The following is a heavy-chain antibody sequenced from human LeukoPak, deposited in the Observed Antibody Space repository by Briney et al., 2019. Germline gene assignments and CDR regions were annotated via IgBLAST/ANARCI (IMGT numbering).Heavy chain of an antibody. D-gene: IGHD3-22*01. V-gene: IGHV3-48*04. Sequence: GGSLRPSCAASGFSFSRYGMKWVRQAPGKGLEWLSYIRSSDSTTYYADSVKGRFTISRDNAKNSLYLQVDSLRVEDTAVYYCAKRADSSAHSFDYWGQGTLVTVSS. CDR3: AKRADSSAHSFDY. CDR2: IRSSDSTT. J-gene: IGHJ4*02. CDR1: GFSFSRYG.